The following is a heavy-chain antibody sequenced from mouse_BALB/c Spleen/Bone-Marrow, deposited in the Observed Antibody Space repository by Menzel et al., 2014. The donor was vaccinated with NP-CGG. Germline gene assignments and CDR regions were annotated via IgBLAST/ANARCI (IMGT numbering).Heavy chain of an antibody. D-gene: IGHD1-2*01. Sequence: VHLVESGAELARPGASVKLSCKASGYTFTDYYINRMKQRTGQGLEWIGEIYPGSDNTYYNEKFKGKATQTADKSSSTTYMQLSSLTSEDSAVYFCARTTTATSYWGQGTLVTVSA. CDR2: IYPGSDNT. J-gene: IGHJ3*01. CDR1: GYTFTDYY. CDR3: ARTTTATSY. V-gene: IGHV1-77*01.